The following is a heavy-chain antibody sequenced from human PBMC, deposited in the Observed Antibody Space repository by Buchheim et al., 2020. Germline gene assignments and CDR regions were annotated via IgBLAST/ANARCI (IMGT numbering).Heavy chain of an antibody. J-gene: IGHJ5*01. CDR1: GFTFRSYA. V-gene: IGHV3-23*01. CDR2: INNRADST. Sequence: EVQLLESGGGLVQPGESLRLSCAASGFTFRSYAMNWVRQAPGKGLEWVSTINNRADSTYYAGSVKGRFIISRDNSRNILSLQMSSLRAEDTAIYYCVKEGNIYGYDWFDSWGHGTL. D-gene: IGHD5-18*01. CDR3: VKEGNIYGYDWFDS.